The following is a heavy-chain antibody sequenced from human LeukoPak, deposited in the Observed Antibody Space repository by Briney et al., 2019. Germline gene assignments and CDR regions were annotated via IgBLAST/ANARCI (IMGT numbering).Heavy chain of an antibody. CDR1: GFTFSNAW. CDR3: TTIPGYSSNWYYPDY. J-gene: IGHJ4*02. CDR2: INTKIDGGTT. V-gene: IGHV3-15*01. Sequence: PGGSLRLSCAASGFTFSNAWMSWVRQAPGKGLEWVGRINTKIDGGTTDYAAPVKGRFTISRDDSKNTLYLQMNSLKTEDTAVYYCTTIPGYSSNWYYPDYWGQGTRVTVSS. D-gene: IGHD6-13*01.